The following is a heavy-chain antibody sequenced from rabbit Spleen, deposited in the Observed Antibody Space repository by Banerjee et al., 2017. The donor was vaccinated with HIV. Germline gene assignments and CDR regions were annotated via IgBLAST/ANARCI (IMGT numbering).Heavy chain of an antibody. Sequence: QEQLKESGGGLVKPGGTLTLTCKASGFSFNSGYDMCWVRQAPGKGLEWIGCIYAGSSGNTYSATWAKGRFTISKASSTTVTLQMTSLTAADTATYFCARDMDGVIGWNCGWWGPGTLVTVS. CDR3: ARDMDGVIGWNCGW. CDR2: IYAGSSGNT. J-gene: IGHJ4*01. CDR1: GFSFNSGYD. D-gene: IGHD4-1*01. V-gene: IGHV1S45*01.